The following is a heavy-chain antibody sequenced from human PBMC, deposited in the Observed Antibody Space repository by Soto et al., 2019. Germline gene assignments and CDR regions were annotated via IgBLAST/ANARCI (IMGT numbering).Heavy chain of an antibody. D-gene: IGHD2-2*01. Sequence: ASVKVSCKASGYTFANYAMHWVRQAPGQRLEWMGWINAGNGNTKYPQKLQGRVTITRDTSASIAYMELSSLRSEDTAVYYCAREKDQFEDIVVVPGPLYVWDQGTTVTGS. CDR3: AREKDQFEDIVVVPGPLYV. J-gene: IGHJ6*02. CDR1: GYTFANYA. CDR2: INAGNGNT. V-gene: IGHV1-3*01.